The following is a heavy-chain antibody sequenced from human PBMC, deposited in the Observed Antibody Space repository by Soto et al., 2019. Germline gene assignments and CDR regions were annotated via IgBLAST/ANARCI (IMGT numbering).Heavy chain of an antibody. Sequence: ASVKVSCKASGGTFSSYAISWVRQAPGQGLEWMGWINAGNGNTKYSQKFQGRVTITRDTSASTAYMELSGLRSEDTAVYYCAIPAMVYYYYGMDVWGQGTTVTVSS. J-gene: IGHJ6*02. CDR3: AIPAMVYYYYGMDV. CDR2: INAGNGNT. D-gene: IGHD5-18*01. CDR1: GGTFSSYA. V-gene: IGHV1-3*01.